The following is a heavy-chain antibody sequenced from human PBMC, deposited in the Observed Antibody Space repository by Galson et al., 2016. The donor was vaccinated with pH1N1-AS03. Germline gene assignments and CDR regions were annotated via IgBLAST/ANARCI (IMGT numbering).Heavy chain of an antibody. CDR2: IIPIFDTP. Sequence: SVKVPCKASGGTFNSYTINWVRQAPGQGLEWMGGIIPIFDTPIYAQRFQGKVTITADESASRVYLELRSLRSEDTAVYYCARDKHTVTGEGMYYGMDVWGQGTTVTVSS. V-gene: IGHV1-69*13. CDR3: ARDKHTVTGEGMYYGMDV. CDR1: GGTFNSYT. D-gene: IGHD4-17*01. J-gene: IGHJ6*02.